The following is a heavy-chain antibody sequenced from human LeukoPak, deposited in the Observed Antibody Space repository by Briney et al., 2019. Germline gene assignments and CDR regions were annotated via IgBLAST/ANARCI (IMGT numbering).Heavy chain of an antibody. Sequence: GGSLRLSCAASGFTFSSYAMSWVRQAPGKGLEWVSAISGSGGSTYYADSVKGRFTISRDNSKNTLYLQMNSLRAEDAAVYYCAKDHPRIAVADDAFDIWGQGTMVTVSS. J-gene: IGHJ3*02. CDR3: AKDHPRIAVADDAFDI. D-gene: IGHD6-19*01. CDR2: ISGSGGST. CDR1: GFTFSSYA. V-gene: IGHV3-23*01.